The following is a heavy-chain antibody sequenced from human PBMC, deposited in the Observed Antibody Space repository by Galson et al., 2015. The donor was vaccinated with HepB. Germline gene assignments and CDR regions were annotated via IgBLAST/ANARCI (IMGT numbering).Heavy chain of an antibody. V-gene: IGHV1-69*13. CDR3: ARDRSLYGDYEGY. Sequence: SVKVSCKASGGTFSSYAISWVRQAPGQGLEWMGGIIPIFGTANYAQKFQGRVTITADESTSTAYMEPSSLRSEDTAVYYCARDRSLYGDYEGYWGQGTLVTVSS. CDR2: IIPIFGTA. J-gene: IGHJ4*02. CDR1: GGTFSSYA. D-gene: IGHD4-17*01.